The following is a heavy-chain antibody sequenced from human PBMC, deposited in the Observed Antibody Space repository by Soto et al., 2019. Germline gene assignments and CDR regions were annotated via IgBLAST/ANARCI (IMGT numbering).Heavy chain of an antibody. D-gene: IGHD6-6*01. J-gene: IGHJ5*02. V-gene: IGHV1-69*13. CDR2: IIPIFGTA. CDR3: ARDPRLAAARRTDWYNWFDP. Sequence: ASVKVSCKASGGTFSSYAISWVRQAPGQGLEWMGGIIPIFGTANYAQKFQGRVTITADESTSTAYMELSSLRSEDTAVYYCARDPRLAAARRTDWYNWFDPWGQGTLVTVSS. CDR1: GGTFSSYA.